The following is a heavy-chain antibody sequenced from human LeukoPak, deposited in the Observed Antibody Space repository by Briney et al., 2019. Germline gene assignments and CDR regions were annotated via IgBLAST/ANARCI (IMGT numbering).Heavy chain of an antibody. D-gene: IGHD5-24*01. CDR1: GGSFSGYY. Sequence: SETLSLTCAVYGGSFSGYYWSWIRQPPGKGLEWIGEINHSGSTNYNPSLKSRVTISVDTSKNQFSLNLSSVTAADTAVYYCARGGYNFDPWGQGTLVTVSS. V-gene: IGHV4-34*01. CDR2: INHSGST. CDR3: ARGGYNFDP. J-gene: IGHJ5*02.